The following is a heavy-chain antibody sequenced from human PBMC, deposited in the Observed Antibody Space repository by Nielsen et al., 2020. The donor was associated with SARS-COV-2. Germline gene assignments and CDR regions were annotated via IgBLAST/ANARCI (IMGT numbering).Heavy chain of an antibody. Sequence: SATLSLTCTVSGGSISSYYWSWIRQPPGKGLEWIGYIYYSGSTNYNPSLKSRVTISVDTSKNQFSLKLSSVTAADTAVYYCARQGGRYQLLWDWFDPWGQGTLVTVSS. D-gene: IGHD2-2*01. J-gene: IGHJ5*02. CDR2: IYYSGST. V-gene: IGHV4-59*08. CDR3: ARQGGRYQLLWDWFDP. CDR1: GGSISSYY.